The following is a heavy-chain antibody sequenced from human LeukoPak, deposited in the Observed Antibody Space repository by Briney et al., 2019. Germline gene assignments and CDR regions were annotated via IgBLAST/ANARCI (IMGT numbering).Heavy chain of an antibody. V-gene: IGHV3-9*03. Sequence: GGSLRLSCAASGFTFDDYAMHWVRHAPGKGLEWVSGISWNSGSIGYADSVKGRFTISRDNAKNSLYLQMSSLRAEDMALYYCAKDFAGDYYHSSGSLDYWGQGTLVTVSS. CDR2: ISWNSGSI. D-gene: IGHD3-22*01. CDR3: AKDFAGDYYHSSGSLDY. J-gene: IGHJ4*02. CDR1: GFTFDDYA.